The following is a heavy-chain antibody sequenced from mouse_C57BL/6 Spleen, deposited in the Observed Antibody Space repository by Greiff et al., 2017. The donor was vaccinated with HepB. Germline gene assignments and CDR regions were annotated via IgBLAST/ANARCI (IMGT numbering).Heavy chain of an antibody. V-gene: IGHV1-63*01. Sequence: VQLQQSGAELVRPGTSVKMSCKASGYTFTNYWIGWAKQRPGHGLEWIGDIYPGGGYTNYKEKFKGKATLTADKSSSTAYMQFSSLTSEDSAIYYCATAQATYYFDYWGQGTTLTVSS. CDR3: ATAQATYYFDY. CDR2: IYPGGGYT. D-gene: IGHD3-2*02. CDR1: GYTFTNYW. J-gene: IGHJ2*01.